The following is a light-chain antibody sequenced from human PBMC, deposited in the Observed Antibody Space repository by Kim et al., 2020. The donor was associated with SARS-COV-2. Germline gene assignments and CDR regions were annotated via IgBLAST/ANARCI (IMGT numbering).Light chain of an antibody. CDR1: RSNIGNNY. J-gene: IGLJ1*01. CDR2: DNN. CDR3: GTWDSSLSVVYV. Sequence: QKVTISCSGSRSNIGNNYVSWYQQLPGTAPKLLIYDNNKRPSGIPDRFSGSKSGTSATLGITGLQTGDEADYYCGTWDSSLSVVYVFGTGTKVTVL. V-gene: IGLV1-51*01.